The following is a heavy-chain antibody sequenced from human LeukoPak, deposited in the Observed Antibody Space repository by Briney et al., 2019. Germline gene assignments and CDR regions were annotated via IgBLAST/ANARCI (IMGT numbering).Heavy chain of an antibody. D-gene: IGHD6-13*01. CDR1: GYTFTGYY. V-gene: IGHV1-2*02. CDR2: INPNSGGT. J-gene: IGHJ4*02. Sequence: ASVKVSCKASGYTFTGYYMHWVRQAPGQGLEWMGWINPNSGGTNYARKFQGRVTMTRDTPISTAYMELSRLRSDDTAVYYCARNARAAGGTRVLYYFDFWGQGTLVTVSS. CDR3: ARNARAAGGTRVLYYFDF.